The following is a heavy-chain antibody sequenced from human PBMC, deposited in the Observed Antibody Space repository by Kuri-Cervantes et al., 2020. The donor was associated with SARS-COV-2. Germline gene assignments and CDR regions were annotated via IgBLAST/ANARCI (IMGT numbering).Heavy chain of an antibody. Sequence: SVKVSCKASGGTFSSYAISWVRQAPGQGLEWMGGIIPIFGTANYAQKFQGRVTVTEDTSTDTAYMELSSLRSEDTAVYYCATGDQLLVGWLDPWGQGTLVTVSS. CDR3: ATGDQLLVGWLDP. D-gene: IGHD2-2*01. CDR1: GGTFSSYA. V-gene: IGHV1-69*06. CDR2: IIPIFGTA. J-gene: IGHJ5*02.